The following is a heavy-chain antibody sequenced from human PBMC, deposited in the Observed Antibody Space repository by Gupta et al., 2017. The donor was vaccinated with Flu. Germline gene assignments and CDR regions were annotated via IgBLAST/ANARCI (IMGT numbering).Heavy chain of an antibody. CDR2: AWSDGTTK. CDR1: GFSFRDYA. V-gene: IGHV3-33*01. J-gene: IGHJ4*02. Sequence: GFSFRDYAMFWVRQAPGKGLEWVAVAWSDGTTKYYIDSVKGRFTISRDNSKSTLYLQMNSXTXEDTALXYCARGRYYGVDYWGQGNLVTVSS. CDR3: ARGRYYGVDY. D-gene: IGHD3-22*01.